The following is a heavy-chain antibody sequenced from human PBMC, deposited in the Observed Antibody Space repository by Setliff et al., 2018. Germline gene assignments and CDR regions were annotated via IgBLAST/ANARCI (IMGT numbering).Heavy chain of an antibody. J-gene: IGHJ6*03. V-gene: IGHV4-61*09. CDR3: ARMSGFQYMDV. Sequence: PSETLSLTCTVSGDSISSRRNYWGWFRQPAGKELEWIGQIYTSWSTNYNPSLKRRVTISLDTSKNQFSLSLTSVTAEDTAVYYCARMSGFQYMDVWGKGTTVTVSS. CDR1: GDSISSRRNY. D-gene: IGHD3-3*01. CDR2: IYTSWST.